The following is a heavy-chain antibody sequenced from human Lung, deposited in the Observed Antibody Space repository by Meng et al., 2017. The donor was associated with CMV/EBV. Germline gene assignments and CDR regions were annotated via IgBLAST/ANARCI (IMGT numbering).Heavy chain of an antibody. D-gene: IGHD3-22*01. CDR3: ARGAVYYDSSAYYGGYFDY. CDR1: GFTVSSNY. J-gene: IGHJ4*02. Sequence: GGSLRLSCAASGFTVSSNYMSWVRQAPGKGLEWVSVIYSGGSTYYADSVKGRFTISRDNSKNTLYLQMNSLRAEDTAVYYCARGAVYYDSSAYYGGYFDYWGQGTXVTVSS. V-gene: IGHV3-53*01. CDR2: IYSGGST.